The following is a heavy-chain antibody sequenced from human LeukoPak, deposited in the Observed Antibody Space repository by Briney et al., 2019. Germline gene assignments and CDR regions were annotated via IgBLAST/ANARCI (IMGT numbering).Heavy chain of an antibody. CDR3: ARERAGWTPEDAFDV. Sequence: SGGSLRLSCTASGFTFSTSWMTWVRQAPGKGLDLVANINQDGTVKYYMDSVKGRFTISRDNAKNSLYLQMNRLRAEDTAVYYCARERAGWTPEDAFDVWGQGTMVTVS. CDR1: GFTFSTSW. J-gene: IGHJ3*01. V-gene: IGHV3-7*01. CDR2: INQDGTVK. D-gene: IGHD3/OR15-3a*01.